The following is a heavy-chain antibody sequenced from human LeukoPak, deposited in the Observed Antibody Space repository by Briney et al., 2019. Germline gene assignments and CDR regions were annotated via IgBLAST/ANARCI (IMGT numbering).Heavy chain of an antibody. J-gene: IGHJ5*02. D-gene: IGHD6-13*01. V-gene: IGHV4-61*02. Sequence: PSQTLSLTCTVSGGSISSGSYYWSWIRQPAGKGLEWIGRIYTSGSTNYNPSLKSRVTISVDTSKNQFSLKLSSVTAADTAVYYCAEYGSSYGRFDPWGQGTLVTVSS. CDR1: GGSISSGSYY. CDR2: IYTSGST. CDR3: AEYGSSYGRFDP.